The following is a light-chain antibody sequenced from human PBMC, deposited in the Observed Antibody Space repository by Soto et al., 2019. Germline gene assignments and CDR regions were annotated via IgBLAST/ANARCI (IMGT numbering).Light chain of an antibody. CDR3: QQYDTYPWT. CDR1: QSISNS. V-gene: IGKV1-5*03. Sequence: DIQMTQSPSTLSASVGDRVTITCRASQSISNSLAWHQQKPGKAPKLLIYKASSLESGVPSRFNGTGSGTEFTLTINTLQPDDVATYDCQQYDTYPWTSAQGTKVEIK. J-gene: IGKJ1*01. CDR2: KAS.